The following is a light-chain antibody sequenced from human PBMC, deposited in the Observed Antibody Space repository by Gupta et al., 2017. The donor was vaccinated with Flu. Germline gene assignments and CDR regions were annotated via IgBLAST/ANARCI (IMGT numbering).Light chain of an antibody. V-gene: IGKV3-15*01. CDR2: DAS. CDR3: QQGHNCPFT. Sequence: PATHALSPWDGATLPCVARHRVEVDLAWNQRKPSQVPRPHIHDASCRANGVPARFSVGGSGTXFTLTVXSLQPGDFAVYYCQQGHNCPFTFGXGTLLDIK. CDR1: HRVEVD. J-gene: IGKJ5*01.